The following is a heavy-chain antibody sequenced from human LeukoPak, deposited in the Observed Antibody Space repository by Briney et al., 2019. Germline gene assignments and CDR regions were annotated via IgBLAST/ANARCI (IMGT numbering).Heavy chain of an antibody. CDR3: AREQRGGLSGNLGGLFASYHTYYYLDV. J-gene: IGHJ6*03. Sequence: ASVKVSCKASGYTFTMYYIHWVRQAPGQGLEWMGMINPSDGATTYAQRFEARSTMSRAMPTTTVYMDQRSLRSEDTAVYFWAREQRGGLSGNLGGLFASYHTYYYLDVWGRGTTVTVSS. V-gene: IGHV1-46*01. D-gene: IGHD3-16*01. CDR1: GYTFTMYY. CDR2: INPSDGAT.